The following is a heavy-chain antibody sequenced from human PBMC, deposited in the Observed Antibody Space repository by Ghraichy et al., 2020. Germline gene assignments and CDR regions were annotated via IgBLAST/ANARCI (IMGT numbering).Heavy chain of an antibody. CDR3: AKDFGDYEGGYFDY. Sequence: GGSLRLSCAASGFTFDDYTMHWVRQAPGKGLEWVSLISWDGGSTYYADSVKGRFTISRDNSKNSLYLQMNSLRTEDTALYYCAKDFGDYEGGYFDYWGQGTLVTVSS. D-gene: IGHD4-17*01. CDR1: GFTFDDYT. J-gene: IGHJ4*02. CDR2: ISWDGGST. V-gene: IGHV3-43*01.